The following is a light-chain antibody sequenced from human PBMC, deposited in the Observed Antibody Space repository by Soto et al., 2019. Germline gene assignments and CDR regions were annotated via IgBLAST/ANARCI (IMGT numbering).Light chain of an antibody. Sequence: DIHLTQSPSTLSASVGDRVTITCRASQSISSWLAWYQQKPGKAPKLLIYKASTLESGVPSRFSGSGSGTEFTLTISSLQPDDFATYYCQHWDDYMWTFGQGTKVEIK. CDR1: QSISSW. CDR2: KAS. J-gene: IGKJ1*01. CDR3: QHWDDYMWT. V-gene: IGKV1-5*03.